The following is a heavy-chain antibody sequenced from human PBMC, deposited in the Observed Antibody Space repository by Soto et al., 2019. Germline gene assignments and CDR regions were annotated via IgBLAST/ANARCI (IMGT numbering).Heavy chain of an antibody. V-gene: IGHV1-69*13. CDR1: GGTFSSYA. CDR2: IIPIFRTA. J-gene: IGHJ4*02. D-gene: IGHD6-19*01. CDR3: ARCATPPYSSGWPYFDY. Sequence: SVKVSCKASGGTFSSYAISWVRQAPGQGLEWMGGIIPIFRTANYAQKFQGRVTITADEPTSTAYMELSSLRSEDTAVYYCARCATPPYSSGWPYFDYWGQGTLVTV.